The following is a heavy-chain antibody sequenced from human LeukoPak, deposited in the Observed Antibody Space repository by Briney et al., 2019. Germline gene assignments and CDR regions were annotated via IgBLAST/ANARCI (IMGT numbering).Heavy chain of an antibody. J-gene: IGHJ4*02. V-gene: IGHV3-53*01. Sequence: GGSLRLSCAASGFTVSSNYMSWVRQAPGKGLEWVSVIYSGGSTYYADSVKGRFTISRDNSKNTLSLQMNSLRAEDTAVYYCARASFGVIVGPDYWGQGTLVTVSS. CDR2: IYSGGST. D-gene: IGHD3-3*01. CDR1: GFTVSSNY. CDR3: ARASFGVIVGPDY.